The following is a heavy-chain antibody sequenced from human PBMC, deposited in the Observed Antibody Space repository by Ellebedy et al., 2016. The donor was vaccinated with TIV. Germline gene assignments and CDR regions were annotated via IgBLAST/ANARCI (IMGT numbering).Heavy chain of an antibody. CDR2: ISYDGSNK. V-gene: IGHV3-30*18. CDR3: AKPMLKYYDILTGMDV. J-gene: IGHJ6*02. D-gene: IGHD3-9*01. CDR1: GFTFSSYG. Sequence: GESLKISXAASGFTFSSYGMHWVRQAPGKGLEWVAVISYDGSNKYYEDSVKGRFTISRDNSKNTLYLQMNSLRAEDTAVYYCAKPMLKYYDILTGMDVWGQGTTVTVSS.